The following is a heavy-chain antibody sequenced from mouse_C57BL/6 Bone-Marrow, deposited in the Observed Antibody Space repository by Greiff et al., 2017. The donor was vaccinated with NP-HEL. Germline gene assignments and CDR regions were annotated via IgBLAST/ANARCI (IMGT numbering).Heavy chain of an antibody. J-gene: IGHJ4*01. D-gene: IGHD1-3*01. CDR3: TKVGYAMDD. CDR2: INPNSGST. Sequence: QVQLKQPGAELVKPGASVKLSCKASGYPFTSYWMHWVKQRPGQGLEWIGMINPNSGSTNYNQSLKSKATLTVDKSSSTDYMQLSSLTSEDSAVDDCTKVGYAMDDWGQGTSVTVSS. CDR1: GYPFTSYW. V-gene: IGHV1-64*01.